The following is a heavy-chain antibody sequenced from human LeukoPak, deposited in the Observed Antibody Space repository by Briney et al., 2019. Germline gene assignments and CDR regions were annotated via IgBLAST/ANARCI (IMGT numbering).Heavy chain of an antibody. J-gene: IGHJ4*02. Sequence: PSETLSLTCTASGDSVISTSFYWGWIRQPPGKGLEWIGSIYYSGSTYYNPSLKSRVTISVHTSKNQFSLKLTSVTAVDTAVYFCARHAPYGDYGLYWGQGTLVTVSS. CDR2: IYYSGST. V-gene: IGHV4-39*01. CDR1: GDSVISTSFY. D-gene: IGHD4-17*01. CDR3: ARHAPYGDYGLY.